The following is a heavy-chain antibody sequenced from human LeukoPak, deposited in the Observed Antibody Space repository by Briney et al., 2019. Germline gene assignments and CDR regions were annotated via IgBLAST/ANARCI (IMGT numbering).Heavy chain of an antibody. Sequence: LRLSCAASGFTFSSYAMHWVRQAPGKGLEWVAVISYDGSNKYYADSVKGRFTISRDNSKNTLYLQMNSLRAEDTAVYYCARDGVAYYDILTGYYNVGQFDYWGQGTLVTVSS. CDR1: GFTFSSYA. CDR2: ISYDGSNK. CDR3: ARDGVAYYDILTGYYNVGQFDY. J-gene: IGHJ4*02. D-gene: IGHD3-9*01. V-gene: IGHV3-30-3*01.